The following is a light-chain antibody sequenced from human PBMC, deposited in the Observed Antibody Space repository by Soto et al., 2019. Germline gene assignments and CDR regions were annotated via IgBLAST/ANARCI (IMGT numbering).Light chain of an antibody. CDR2: EDI. CDR1: SNSVGTYNR. CDR3: CSYAGGTSVV. V-gene: IGLV2-23*01. J-gene: IGLJ2*01. Sequence: QYALTQPASVSGSPGQSITISCTGTSNSVGTYNRVSWYQQHPGKAPKLMIYEDIERPSGVSNRFSGSKSGNTASLTISGLQTEDEADYYCCSYAGGTSVVFGGGTKLTVL.